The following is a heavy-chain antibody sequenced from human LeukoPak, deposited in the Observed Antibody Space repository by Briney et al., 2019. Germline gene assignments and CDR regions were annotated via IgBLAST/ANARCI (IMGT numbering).Heavy chain of an antibody. Sequence: SETLFLTCTVSGGSINNYYWTWIRQPAGKGLEWIGRIYTSGSTNYNPSLKSRVTMSVDTSKSQFSLKLSSVTAADTAVYYCARGGYEYYYMDVWGKGTTVTVSS. J-gene: IGHJ6*03. CDR1: GGSINNYY. V-gene: IGHV4-4*07. D-gene: IGHD3-16*01. CDR2: IYTSGST. CDR3: ARGGYEYYYMDV.